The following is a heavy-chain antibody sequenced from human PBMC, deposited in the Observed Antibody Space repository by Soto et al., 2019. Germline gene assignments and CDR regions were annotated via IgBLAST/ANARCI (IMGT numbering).Heavy chain of an antibody. CDR3: ARDRTGIAAADTLDY. D-gene: IGHD6-13*01. CDR1: GGTFSSYA. V-gene: IGHV1-69*13. Sequence: ASVKVSCKASGGTFSSYAISWVRQAPGQGLEWMGGIIPIFGTANYAQKFQGRVTITADESTSTAYMELSSLRSEHTAVYYCARDRTGIAAADTLDYWGQGTLVTVSS. CDR2: IIPIFGTA. J-gene: IGHJ4*02.